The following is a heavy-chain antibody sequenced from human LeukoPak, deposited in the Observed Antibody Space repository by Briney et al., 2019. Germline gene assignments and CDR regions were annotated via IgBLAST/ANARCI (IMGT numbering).Heavy chain of an antibody. D-gene: IGHD1-14*01. CDR3: ATRRKGFYFDY. J-gene: IGHJ4*02. Sequence: SETLSLTCTVSGYSISSGYYWGWIRQPPGKGLEWIGSIYHSGSTYYNLSLKSRVTISVDTSKNQFSLKLSSVTAADTAVYYCATRRKGFYFDYWGQGTLVTVSS. CDR1: GYSISSGYY. CDR2: IYHSGST. V-gene: IGHV4-38-2*02.